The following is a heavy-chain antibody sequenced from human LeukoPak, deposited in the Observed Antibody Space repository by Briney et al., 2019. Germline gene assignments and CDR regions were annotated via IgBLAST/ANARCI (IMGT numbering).Heavy chain of an antibody. D-gene: IGHD6-19*01. CDR2: ISAYNGNT. V-gene: IGHV1-18*01. CDR3: ARDSGWYSRRYFDY. J-gene: IGHJ4*02. CDR1: GYTFNSDG. Sequence: ASVKVSCKASGYTFNSDGISWVRQAPGQGLEWMGWISAYNGNTNYAQKLQGRVTMTTDTSTSTAYMELRSLRSDDTAVYYCARDSGWYSRRYFDYWGQGTLVTVSS.